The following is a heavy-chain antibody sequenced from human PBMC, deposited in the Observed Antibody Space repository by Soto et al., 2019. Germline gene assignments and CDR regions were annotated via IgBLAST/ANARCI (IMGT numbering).Heavy chain of an antibody. J-gene: IGHJ4*01. CDR1: AGSISSSSYY. CDR2: IYYSGST. Sequence: SESLSRTCTVSAGSISSSSYYWGWIRQPPVKGLEWIGSIYYSGSTYYNRSLKSGVTISVDTSNDQFSLKLSSVTAADTAVYHCARAQHSSSWAAFEYLGQGTLVAVSS. CDR3: ARAQHSSSWAAFEY. D-gene: IGHD6-13*01. V-gene: IGHV4-39*01.